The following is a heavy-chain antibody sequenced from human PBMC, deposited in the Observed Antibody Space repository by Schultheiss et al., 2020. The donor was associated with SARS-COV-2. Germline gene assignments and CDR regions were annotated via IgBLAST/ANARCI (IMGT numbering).Heavy chain of an antibody. CDR1: GGSISSYY. Sequence: SETLSLTCTVSGGSISSYYWSWIRQPPGKGLEWIGYIYYSGSTYYNPSLKSRVTISVDTSKNQFSLKLSSVTAADTAVYYCARGEMGDYEDYWGQGTLVTVSS. J-gene: IGHJ4*02. CDR2: IYYSGST. CDR3: ARGEMGDYEDY. D-gene: IGHD4-17*01. V-gene: IGHV4-30-4*01.